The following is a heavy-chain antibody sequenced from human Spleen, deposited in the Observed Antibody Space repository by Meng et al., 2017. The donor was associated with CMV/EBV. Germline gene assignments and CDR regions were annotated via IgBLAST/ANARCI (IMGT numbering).Heavy chain of an antibody. CDR1: GGSISSSSYY. D-gene: IGHD6-13*01. Sequence: SETLSLTCTVSGGSISSSSYYWGWIRQPPGKGLEWIGSIYYSGSTYCNPSLKSRVTISIDTPKNHFSLKLSSVTAADTAVYYCARGENSRAPYWYFDLWGRGTLVTVSS. V-gene: IGHV4-39*07. CDR2: IYYSGST. J-gene: IGHJ2*01. CDR3: ARGENSRAPYWYFDL.